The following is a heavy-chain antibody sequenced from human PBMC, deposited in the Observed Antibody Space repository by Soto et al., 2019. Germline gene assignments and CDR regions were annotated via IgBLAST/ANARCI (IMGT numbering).Heavy chain of an antibody. V-gene: IGHV1-69*13. D-gene: IGHD1-26*01. Sequence: GDSVKVCFKACRGAFGSYAIRLVRPAPAQGLEWMGGIIPIFGTANYAQKFQGRVTITAYESTSTAYMELSSLRSEDTAVYYCARLIGELRGSGWFDPWGQGTLVTVSS. CDR1: RGAFGSYA. CDR3: ARLIGELRGSGWFDP. J-gene: IGHJ5*02. CDR2: IIPIFGTA.